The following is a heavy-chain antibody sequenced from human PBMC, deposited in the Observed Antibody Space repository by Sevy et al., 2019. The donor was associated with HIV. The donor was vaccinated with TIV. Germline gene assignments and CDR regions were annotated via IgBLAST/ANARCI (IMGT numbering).Heavy chain of an antibody. CDR3: ARDGGCSSTSCLLYFDS. CDR1: GFTFSDYY. D-gene: IGHD2-2*01. V-gene: IGHV3-21*01. CDR2: ISSRSSYI. J-gene: IGHJ4*02. Sequence: GGSLRLSCAASGFTFSDYYMNCVRQAPGKGLEWVSSISSRSSYIHYADSVRGRFTISRDNAKNSLYLQMNSLRVDDTAVYFCARDGGCSSTSCLLYFDSWGQGALVTVSS.